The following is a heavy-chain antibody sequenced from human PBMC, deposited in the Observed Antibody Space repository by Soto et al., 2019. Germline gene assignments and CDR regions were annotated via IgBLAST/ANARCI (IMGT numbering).Heavy chain of an antibody. J-gene: IGHJ6*02. CDR1: GGTFSSYA. V-gene: IGHV1-69*13. CDR2: IIPIFGTA. CDR3: ARCPTYYYDSSGYYGIDG. Sequence: GASVKVSCKASGGTFSSYAISWVRQAPGQGLEWMGGIIPIFGTANYAQKFQGRVTITADESTSTAYMELSSLRSDDTAVYYCARCPTYYYDSSGYYGIDGWGQGTTDTGSS. D-gene: IGHD3-22*01.